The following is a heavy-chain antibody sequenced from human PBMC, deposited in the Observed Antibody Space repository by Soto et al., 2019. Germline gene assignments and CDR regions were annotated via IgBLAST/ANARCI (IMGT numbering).Heavy chain of an antibody. CDR1: GFSLGNRRMG. D-gene: IGHD2-2*01. CDR3: ARGPFVIVPAARSYYMHV. J-gene: IGHJ6*03. CDR2: IFSNDEK. V-gene: IGHV2-26*01. Sequence: QVTLKESGPVLVKPTETLTLTCALSGFSLGNRRMGVSWIRQPPGKALEWLAHIFSNDEKSYSTSLKSRLTISKETSKSQVVLTMTNMDPVDTATYYCARGPFVIVPAARSYYMHVRGKGTTVTVSS.